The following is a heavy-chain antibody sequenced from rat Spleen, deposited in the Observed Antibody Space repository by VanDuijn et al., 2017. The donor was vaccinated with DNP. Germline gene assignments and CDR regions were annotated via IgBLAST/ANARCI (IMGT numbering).Heavy chain of an antibody. V-gene: IGHV4-2*01. Sequence: EVQLVESGGGLVQPGRSLKFSCAASGFTFSDYAMAWVRQAPGKGLEWIGQINKESSTINYNPFLKEKITISRDNAQNTLYLQMSKLGSEDTAIYYCAKGPNYGGWSDYFDYWGQGVMVTVSS. CDR1: GFTFSDYA. CDR2: INKESSTI. CDR3: AKGPNYGGWSDYFDY. J-gene: IGHJ2*01. D-gene: IGHD1-11*01.